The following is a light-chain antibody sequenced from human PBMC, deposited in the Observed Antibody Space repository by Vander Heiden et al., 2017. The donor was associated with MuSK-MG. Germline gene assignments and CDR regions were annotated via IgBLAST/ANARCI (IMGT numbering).Light chain of an antibody. Sequence: DIQMTQSPSTLSASVGDTVTITCRASQPFSPWLAWYQQKPGKAPNLLIYKASDWQSGVPARFNGSGSGTEFALTISSLQPDDCATYHCRQYSKSPYTFGQGTKLEI. V-gene: IGKV1-5*03. CDR3: RQYSKSPYT. CDR1: QPFSPW. J-gene: IGKJ2*01. CDR2: KAS.